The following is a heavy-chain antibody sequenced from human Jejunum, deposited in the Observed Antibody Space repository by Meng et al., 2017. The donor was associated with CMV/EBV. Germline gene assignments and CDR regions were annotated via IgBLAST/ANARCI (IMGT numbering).Heavy chain of an antibody. CDR3: SRGADAYKSGRS. D-gene: IGHD5-24*01. V-gene: IGHV4-34*01. CDR1: VGSFSNYY. J-gene: IGHJ5*02. CDR2: IHPSGST. Sequence: QVPLDQWGAGLLKPSQTLSLPFGVYVGSFSNYYWSLIRQSPGKGLEWIGEIHPSGSTYYNPSLISRVTMSVDTSKNQFSLNLRSVTAADTAVYYCSRGADAYKSGRSWGQGTLVTVSS.